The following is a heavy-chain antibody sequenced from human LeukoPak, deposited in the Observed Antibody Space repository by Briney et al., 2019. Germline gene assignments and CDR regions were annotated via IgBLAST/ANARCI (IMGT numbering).Heavy chain of an antibody. V-gene: IGHV3-73*01. J-gene: IGHJ4*02. D-gene: IGHD2-2*01. CDR2: IRSKANSYAT. CDR3: TRLCSSTSCPIEY. Sequence: GGSLRLSCAASGFTFSGSAMHWVRQASGKGLEWVGRIRSKANSYATAYAVSVKGRFTISRDDSKNTAYLQMNSLKTEDTAVYYCTRLCSSTSCPIEYWGQGTLVTVSS. CDR1: GFTFSGSA.